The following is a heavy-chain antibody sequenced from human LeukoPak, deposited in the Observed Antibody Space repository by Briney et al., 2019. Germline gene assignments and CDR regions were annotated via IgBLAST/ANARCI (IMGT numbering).Heavy chain of an antibody. CDR2: ISGSGGST. D-gene: IGHD5-18*01. CDR3: ARAPRTWIQLWSLFDY. J-gene: IGHJ4*02. Sequence: GGSLRLSCAASGFTFSSYAMSWVRQAPGKGLEWVSAISGSGGSTYYADSVKGRFTISRDNAKNSLYLQMNSLRAEDTAVYYCARAPRTWIQLWSLFDYWGQGTLVTVSS. CDR1: GFTFSSYA. V-gene: IGHV3-23*01.